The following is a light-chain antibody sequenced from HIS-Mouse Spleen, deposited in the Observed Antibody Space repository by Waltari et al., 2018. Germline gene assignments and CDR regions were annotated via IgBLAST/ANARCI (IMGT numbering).Light chain of an antibody. Sequence: DIQMTKSPSPLSASVGDRVTITCQASQDISNYLNWYQQKPGKAPKLLIYDASNLETGVPSRFSGSGSGTDFTFTISSLQPEDIATYYCQQYDNLPPVITFGQGTRLEIK. CDR3: QQYDNLPPVIT. CDR2: DAS. CDR1: QDISNY. J-gene: IGKJ5*01. V-gene: IGKV1-33*01.